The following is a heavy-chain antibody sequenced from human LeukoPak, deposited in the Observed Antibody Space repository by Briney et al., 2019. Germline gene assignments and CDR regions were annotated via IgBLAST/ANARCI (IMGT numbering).Heavy chain of an antibody. V-gene: IGHV1-69*13. CDR3: ARAPTDKPRAHWHYDKSGHHTPLEN. J-gene: IGHJ4*02. Sequence: GASVKVSCKASGGTFNNNAISWVRQAPGQGLEWMGGIIPIFDTVNYAQKFQGRVTISADEFTSTAYMELDSLRSEDTAVYYCARAPTDKPRAHWHYDKSGHHTPLENWGQGTLVIVSS. D-gene: IGHD3-22*01. CDR1: GGTFNNNA. CDR2: IIPIFDTV.